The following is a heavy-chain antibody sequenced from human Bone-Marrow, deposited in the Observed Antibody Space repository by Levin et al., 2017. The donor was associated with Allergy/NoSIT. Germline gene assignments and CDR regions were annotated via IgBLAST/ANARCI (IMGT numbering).Heavy chain of an antibody. CDR1: GFSFSYYW. V-gene: IGHV3-74*01. J-gene: IGHJ5*01. D-gene: IGHD1/OR15-1a*01. CDR2: IYSDGTIT. Sequence: AASVKVSCTASGFSFSYYWMHWVRQAPGKGLVWVSHIYSDGTITSYEASVRGRFSISRDNAKNTVYLQMSSLRVEDTAVYYCARGTDNRNNFLSGFDSWGQGTLVTVSS. CDR3: ARGTDNRNNFLSGFDS.